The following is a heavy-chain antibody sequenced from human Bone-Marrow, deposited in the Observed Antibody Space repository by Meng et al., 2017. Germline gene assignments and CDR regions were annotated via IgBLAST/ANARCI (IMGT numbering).Heavy chain of an antibody. D-gene: IGHD6-19*01. J-gene: IGHJ4*02. CDR3: ARIPTQWLIHRGFDY. Sequence: QVQLQESGPGLVKPSGTLSLTFAGSAGSISSSNWWSWVRPPPGKGLEWIGEIYHSGSTNYNPSLKSRGTISVDKSKNQFSLKLSSVTAADTAVYYCARIPTQWLIHRGFDYWGQGTLVTVSS. CDR2: IYHSGST. CDR1: AGSISSSNW. V-gene: IGHV4-4*02.